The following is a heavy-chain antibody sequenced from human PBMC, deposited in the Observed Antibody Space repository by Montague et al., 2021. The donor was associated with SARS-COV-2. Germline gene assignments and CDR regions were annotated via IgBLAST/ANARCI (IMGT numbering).Heavy chain of an antibody. CDR1: GVSISYGGYF. J-gene: IGHJ5*01. CDR2: IYKSGTT. CDR3: ARGLGGIDA. Sequence: TLSLTCTVSGVSISYGGYFWSWIRQHPGKGLEWIGNIYKSGTTQYNPSLKSRVSLSVDTSKNQFSLNLRSATAADTALYYCARGLGGIDAWGQGTPVIVSS. V-gene: IGHV4-31*03. D-gene: IGHD3-10*01.